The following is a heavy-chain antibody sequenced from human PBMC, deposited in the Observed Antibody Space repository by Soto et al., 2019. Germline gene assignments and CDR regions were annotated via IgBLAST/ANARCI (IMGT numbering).Heavy chain of an antibody. CDR2: INHSGRT. V-gene: IGHV4-34*01. Sequence: SETLSLTCVVSGGSFSGHYWSWIRQPPGKGLEWIGEINHSGRTNYNPSLKGRITMSADTSKNQFSLKLRSMTAADTAVYYCARTTYYFETSGYSPFDYWGQGTPVTVSS. CDR1: GGSFSGHY. J-gene: IGHJ4*02. D-gene: IGHD3-22*01. CDR3: ARTTYYFETSGYSPFDY.